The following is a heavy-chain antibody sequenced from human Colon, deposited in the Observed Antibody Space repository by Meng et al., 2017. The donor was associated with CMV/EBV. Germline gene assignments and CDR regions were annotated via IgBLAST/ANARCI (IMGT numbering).Heavy chain of an antibody. Sequence: GGSLRLSCAASGSSFSNSWMIWVRRAPGKGLEWVAKTNEDGSDKYYVDSVKGRFTIFRDNAKNSVYLQMNSLKTEDTAVYYCTPGIADNWGQGTLVTVSS. V-gene: IGHV3-7*03. CDR1: GSSFSNSW. D-gene: IGHD6-13*01. CDR2: TNEDGSDK. CDR3: TPGIADN. J-gene: IGHJ4*02.